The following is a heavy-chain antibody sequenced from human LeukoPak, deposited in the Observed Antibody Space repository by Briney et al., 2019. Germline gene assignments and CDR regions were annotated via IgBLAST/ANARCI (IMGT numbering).Heavy chain of an antibody. CDR1: GFTFSNYV. Sequence: GGSLRLSCEASGFTFSNYVMHWVRQAPGKGLEWVAFIRSDGRDTKYADSVKGRLTISRDNSRNTLYLQMNSLRAEDTAVYYCAKGTAGLRGAFDIWGQGTMVTVSS. CDR3: AKGTAGLRGAFDI. J-gene: IGHJ3*02. CDR2: IRSDGRDT. V-gene: IGHV3-30*02. D-gene: IGHD4-17*01.